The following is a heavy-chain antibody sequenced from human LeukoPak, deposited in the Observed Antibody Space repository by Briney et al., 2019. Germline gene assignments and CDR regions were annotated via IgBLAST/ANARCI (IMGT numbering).Heavy chain of an antibody. CDR3: AKGRELLWFGDPIDY. CDR1: GFTSSSYW. CDR2: INNDGTYT. Sequence: GGSLRLSCAVSGFTSSSYWMHWVRQAPGKGLVWVSRINNDGTYTVYADSVKGRFTISRDNAKNSLYLQMNSLRAEDTALYYCAKGRELLWFGDPIDYWGQGTLVTVSS. V-gene: IGHV3-74*01. D-gene: IGHD3-10*01. J-gene: IGHJ4*02.